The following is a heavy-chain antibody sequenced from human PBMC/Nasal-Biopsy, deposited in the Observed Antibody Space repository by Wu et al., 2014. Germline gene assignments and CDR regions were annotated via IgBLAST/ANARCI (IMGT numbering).Heavy chain of an antibody. D-gene: IGHD3/OR15-3a*01. Sequence: LSLTCAVYGGSFQWLLLELDPPAPGKGLEWIGEINHSGSTNYNPSLKSRVTISVDTSKNQFSLKLSSVTAADTAVYYCARGLLGMIWYYYGMDVWGQGTTVTVSS. CDR1: GGSFQWLL. CDR2: INHSGST. J-gene: IGHJ6*02. V-gene: IGHV4-34*01. CDR3: ARGLLGMIWYYYGMDV.